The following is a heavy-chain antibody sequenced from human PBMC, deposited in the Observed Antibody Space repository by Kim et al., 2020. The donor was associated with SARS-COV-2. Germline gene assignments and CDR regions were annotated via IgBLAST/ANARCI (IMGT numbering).Heavy chain of an antibody. J-gene: IGHJ6*01. CDR1: GFTFDTYA. Sequence: GGSLRLSCVASGFTFDTYAMSWVRQAPGKGLEWVSVISGNGVNKFYADSVRGRLTVSRDNSKNTLYLQMNSLRDEDTALYNCAKEVVMDGYNYYYYYG. CDR3: AKEVVMDGYNYYYYYG. V-gene: IGHV3-23*01. CDR2: ISGNGVNK. D-gene: IGHD3-22*01.